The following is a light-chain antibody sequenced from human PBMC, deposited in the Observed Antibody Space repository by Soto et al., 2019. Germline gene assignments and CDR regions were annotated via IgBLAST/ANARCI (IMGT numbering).Light chain of an antibody. CDR1: QSVSSSY. J-gene: IGKJ4*01. Sequence: EIVLTQSPGTLSLSPGERATLSCRASQSVSSSYLAWYQQKPGQAPRLLIYGASSRATGIPDRFSGSGSGTHFTLTISRLEPEECAVYYCHQYGSSQLTFGGGTKVEIK. CDR3: HQYGSSQLT. CDR2: GAS. V-gene: IGKV3-20*01.